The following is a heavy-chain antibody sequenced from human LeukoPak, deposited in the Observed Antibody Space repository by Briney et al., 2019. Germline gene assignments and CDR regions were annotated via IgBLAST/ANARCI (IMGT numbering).Heavy chain of an antibody. CDR3: AVVFGDRGDAFDI. J-gene: IGHJ3*02. V-gene: IGHV1-18*01. D-gene: IGHD3-10*02. Sequence: ASVKVSCKASGYTFTSYGISWVRQAPGQGLEWMGWISAYNGNTNYAQKLQGRVTMTTDTSTSTAYMELSSLRSEDTAVYYCAVVFGDRGDAFDIWGQGTMVTVSS. CDR1: GYTFTSYG. CDR2: ISAYNGNT.